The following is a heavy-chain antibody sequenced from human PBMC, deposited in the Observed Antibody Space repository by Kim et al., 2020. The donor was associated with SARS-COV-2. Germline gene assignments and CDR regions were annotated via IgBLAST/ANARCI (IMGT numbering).Heavy chain of an antibody. V-gene: IGHV3-7*03. CDR1: GFAFSNYW. D-gene: IGHD6-6*01. J-gene: IGHJ4*02. CDR2: INQDGTTT. CDR3: ARVGYSSSSFDY. Sequence: GGSLRLSCAASGFAFSNYWMSWVRQAPGMGLEWVANINQDGTTTYYVGSVKGRFTISRDNAKNSVYLQMHSVRAEDTAVYYCARVGYSSSSFDYWGQGTLVIVSS.